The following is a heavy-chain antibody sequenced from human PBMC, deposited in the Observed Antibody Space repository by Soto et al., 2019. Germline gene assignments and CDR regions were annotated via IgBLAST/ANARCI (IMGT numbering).Heavy chain of an antibody. CDR3: ARARGSGSYYYYYGMDV. Sequence: PGGSLRLSCAASGFTFSDYYMSWIRQAPGKGLEWVSYISSSGSTIYYADSVKGRFTISRDNAKNSLYLQMNSLRAEDTAVYYCARARGSGSYYYYYGMDVWGQGTTVTVSS. V-gene: IGHV3-11*01. CDR2: ISSSGSTI. CDR1: GFTFSDYY. D-gene: IGHD3-10*01. J-gene: IGHJ6*02.